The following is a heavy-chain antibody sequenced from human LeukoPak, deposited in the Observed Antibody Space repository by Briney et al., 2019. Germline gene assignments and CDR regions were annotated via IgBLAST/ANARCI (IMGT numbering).Heavy chain of an antibody. CDR1: GFAFSSYW. CDR3: TTVGYCSSTSCYYSDY. V-gene: IGHV3-74*01. D-gene: IGHD2-2*03. CDR2: INSDGSST. J-gene: IGHJ4*02. Sequence: PGGSLRLSCAASGFAFSSYWMHWVRQAPGKGLVWVSRINSDGSSTSYADSVKGRFTISRDNAKNTLYLQMNSLKTEDTAVYYCTTVGYCSSTSCYYSDYWGQGTLVTVSS.